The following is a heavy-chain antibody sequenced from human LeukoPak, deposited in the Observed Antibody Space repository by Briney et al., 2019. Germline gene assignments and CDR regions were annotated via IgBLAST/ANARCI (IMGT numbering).Heavy chain of an antibody. CDR1: GFTFSSYA. Sequence: GGSLRLSCAASGFTFSSYAMSWVRQAPGKGLEWVANINQDGSEKYYVGSVKGRFTISRDNAKNSLYLQMNSLRAEDTAVYYCARIPGLSVYLFDYWGQGTLVTVSS. J-gene: IGHJ4*02. V-gene: IGHV3-7*01. CDR3: ARIPGLSVYLFDY. D-gene: IGHD3-16*02. CDR2: INQDGSEK.